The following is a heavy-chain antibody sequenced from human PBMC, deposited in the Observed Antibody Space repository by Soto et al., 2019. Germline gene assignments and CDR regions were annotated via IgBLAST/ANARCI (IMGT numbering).Heavy chain of an antibody. CDR1: GFTFSSYA. V-gene: IGHV3-30-3*01. D-gene: IGHD3-3*01. CDR2: ISYDGSNK. Sequence: QVQLVESGGGVVQPGRSLRLSCAASGFTFSSYAMHWVRQAPGKGLEWVAVISYDGSNKYYADSVKGRFTISRDNSKNTRYLQMNSMRAEDTAVYYCARDISRNFGVVSRYYYYGMDVWCQGTTVTVSS. J-gene: IGHJ6*02. CDR3: ARDISRNFGVVSRYYYYGMDV.